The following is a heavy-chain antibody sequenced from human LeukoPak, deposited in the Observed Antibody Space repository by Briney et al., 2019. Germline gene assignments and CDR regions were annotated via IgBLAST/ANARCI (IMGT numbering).Heavy chain of an antibody. J-gene: IGHJ2*01. CDR2: NSGYKGNT. Sequence: ASVTVSCKASGYPFGSYGISWVRQAPGQGLEWMGWNSGYKGNTKYAQKVQGRVTMTTDTSTSTAYMELRSLRSDDTAVYYCARDHGGKVDRYFDLWGRGTLVTVSS. D-gene: IGHD4-23*01. CDR3: ARDHGGKVDRYFDL. CDR1: GYPFGSYG. V-gene: IGHV1-18*01.